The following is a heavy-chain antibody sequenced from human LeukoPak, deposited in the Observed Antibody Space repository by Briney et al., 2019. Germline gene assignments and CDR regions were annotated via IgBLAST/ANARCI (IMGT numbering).Heavy chain of an antibody. D-gene: IGHD5-18*01. CDR3: AKDAGRYTYGYSWFDP. J-gene: IGHJ5*02. CDR1: GFTFDDYA. CDR2: ISWNIDTI. V-gene: IGHV3-9*01. Sequence: GGSLRLSCAASGFTFDDYAMHWVRQAPGKGLEWVSSISWNIDTIDYADSVKGRFTISRDNAKNSLYLQMNSLRAEDTAFYYCAKDAGRYTYGYSWFDPWGQGTLVTVSS.